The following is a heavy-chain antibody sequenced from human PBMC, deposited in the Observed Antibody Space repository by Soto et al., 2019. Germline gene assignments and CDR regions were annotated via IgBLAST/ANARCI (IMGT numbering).Heavy chain of an antibody. CDR2: IYYSGSA. J-gene: IGHJ4*02. V-gene: IGHV4-31*03. CDR1: GDSVSSGGAY. D-gene: IGHD5-12*01. CDR3: AAGSGNSGYDRDYYFDY. Sequence: SETLSLTCTVSGDSVSSGGAYWSWIRQHPGKGLEWIGYIYYSGSANYTPSLKSRLTISVDTSKNQFSLKLSSVTAADTAVYYCAAGSGNSGYDRDYYFDYWGQGTLVTVSS.